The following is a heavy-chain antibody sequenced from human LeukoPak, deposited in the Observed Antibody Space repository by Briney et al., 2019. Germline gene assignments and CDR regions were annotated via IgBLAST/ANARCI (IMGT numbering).Heavy chain of an antibody. J-gene: IGHJ4*02. CDR2: ISGSGGST. V-gene: IGHV3-23*01. CDR3: AKDRRGYSYGLIFDY. Sequence: PGGSLRLSCAASGFTFSSYAMHWVRQAPGKGLEYVSAISGSGGSTYYADSVKGRFTISRDNSKNTLYLQMNSLRAEDTAVYYCAKDRRGYSYGLIFDYWGQGTLVTVSS. D-gene: IGHD5-18*01. CDR1: GFTFSSYA.